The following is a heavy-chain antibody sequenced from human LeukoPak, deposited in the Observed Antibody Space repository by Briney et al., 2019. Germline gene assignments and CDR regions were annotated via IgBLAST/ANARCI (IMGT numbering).Heavy chain of an antibody. Sequence: GGSLRLSCAASGSTFSSYAMHWVRQAPGKGLEWVAVISYDGSNKYYADSVKGRFTISRDNSKNTLYLQMNSPRAEDTAVYYCARTTRDYGGNEVDYWGQGTLVTVSS. V-gene: IGHV3-30-3*01. CDR3: ARTTRDYGGNEVDY. D-gene: IGHD4-17*01. J-gene: IGHJ4*02. CDR1: GSTFSSYA. CDR2: ISYDGSNK.